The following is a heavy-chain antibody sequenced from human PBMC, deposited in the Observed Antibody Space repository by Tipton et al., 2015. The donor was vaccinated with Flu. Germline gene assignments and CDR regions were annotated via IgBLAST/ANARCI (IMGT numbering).Heavy chain of an antibody. V-gene: IGHV4-34*01. D-gene: IGHD1-1*01. Sequence: TLSLTCAVYGGSLSGYYWSWIRQPPGKGLEWIGEINHSGDTNYNPSLKSRVTISVDTSKNQFSLKLTSVTAADTAVYSCARALRTTGFDYWGQGTLVTVSS. J-gene: IGHJ4*02. CDR3: ARALRTTGFDY. CDR1: GGSLSGYY. CDR2: INHSGDT.